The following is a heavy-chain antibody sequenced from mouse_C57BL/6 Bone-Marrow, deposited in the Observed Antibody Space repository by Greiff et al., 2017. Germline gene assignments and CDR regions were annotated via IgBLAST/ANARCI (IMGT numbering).Heavy chain of an antibody. D-gene: IGHD2-1*01. CDR1: GFTFSDYG. J-gene: IGHJ3*01. V-gene: IGHV5-17*01. CDR2: ISSGSSTI. CDR3: ARGGYGNPWFAY. Sequence: EVQGVESGGGLVKPGGSLKLSCAASGFTFSDYGMHWVRQAPEKGLEWVAYISSGSSTIYYADTVKGRFTISRDNAKNTLFLQMTSLRSEDTAMYYCARGGYGNPWFAYWGQGTLVTVSA.